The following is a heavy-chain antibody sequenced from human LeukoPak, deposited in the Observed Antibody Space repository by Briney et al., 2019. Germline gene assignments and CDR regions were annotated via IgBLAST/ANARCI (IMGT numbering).Heavy chain of an antibody. J-gene: IGHJ4*02. CDR2: IGGGGENT. CDR3: AKVLSGSQYY. CDR1: GFTFCGSD. Sequence: GGSLRLSCEASGFTFCGSDMSWVRQAPGKGLEWVSTIGGGGENTYYADSAKGRFTNSRDNSKNTVYLQMNSLRAEDTAVYYCAKVLSGSQYYWGQGTLCTVFS. V-gene: IGHV3-23*01. D-gene: IGHD1-26*01.